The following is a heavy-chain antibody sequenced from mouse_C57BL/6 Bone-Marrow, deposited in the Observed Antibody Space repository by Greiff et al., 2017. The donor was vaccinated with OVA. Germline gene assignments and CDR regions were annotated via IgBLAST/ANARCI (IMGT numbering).Heavy chain of an antibody. J-gene: IGHJ4*01. D-gene: IGHD2-10*01. Sequence: VKLQQPGAELVKPGASVKLSCKASGYTFTSYWMHWVKQRPGQGLEWIGMIHPNSGSTNYNEKFKSKATLTVDKSSSSAYMQLSSLTSEDSAVYYCVLLCPAMDYWGQGTSVTVSS. CDR3: VLLCPAMDY. CDR1: GYTFTSYW. V-gene: IGHV1-64*01. CDR2: IHPNSGST.